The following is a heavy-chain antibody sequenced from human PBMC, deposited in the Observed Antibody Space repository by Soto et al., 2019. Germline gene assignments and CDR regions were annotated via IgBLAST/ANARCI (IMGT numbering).Heavy chain of an antibody. CDR3: TTDEEDSTGWYPGDN. D-gene: IGHD6-19*01. CDR1: GFSFNKAW. J-gene: IGHJ4*02. Sequence: EVQLVESGGGLVKPGGSLRLSCAASGFSFNKAWMNWVRQAPGKGLEWVGRIKRRTDGETTDYAAPVQGRFTISRDDSKNTLYLQMNSLEVEDTALYYCTTDEEDSTGWYPGDNWGQGTLVTVSS. V-gene: IGHV3-15*07. CDR2: IKRRTDGETT.